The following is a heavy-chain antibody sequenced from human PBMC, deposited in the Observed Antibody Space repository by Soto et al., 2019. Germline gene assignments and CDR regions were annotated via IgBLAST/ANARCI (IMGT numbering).Heavy chain of an antibody. V-gene: IGHV4-4*02. CDR3: ARNGPSDESPFAS. Sequence: QVQLQESGPGLVKPLGTLSLSCGVSRGSVNSPNWWSWVRQSPGKGLAWIGEIYYTGNTNNNPSLKSRLTLSVDRSKNQCSLNLTSVTAADTAVYYCARNGPSDESPFASWGQGSLVTVSS. J-gene: IGHJ4*02. CDR1: RGSVNSPNW. CDR2: IYYTGNT.